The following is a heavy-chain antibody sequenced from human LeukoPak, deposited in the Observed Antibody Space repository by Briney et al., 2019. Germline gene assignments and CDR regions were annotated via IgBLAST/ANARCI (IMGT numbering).Heavy chain of an antibody. J-gene: IGHJ6*03. CDR3: ARDRRMDV. CDR1: GLIFSSYE. V-gene: IGHV3-48*03. CDR2: ISSSGSTI. Sequence: GGSLRLSCAASGLIFSSYEMNWVRQAPGKGLEWVSYISSSGSTIYYADSVKSRFTISRDNAKNSLYLQMNRLRAEDTAVYYCARDRRMDVWGKGTSVTVS.